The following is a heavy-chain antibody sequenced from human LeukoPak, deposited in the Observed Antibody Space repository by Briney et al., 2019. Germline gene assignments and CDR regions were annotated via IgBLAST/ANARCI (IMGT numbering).Heavy chain of an antibody. CDR3: AKESRTIAVAGADY. D-gene: IGHD6-19*01. CDR1: GFTFSSNA. J-gene: IGHJ4*02. CDR2: ISGGGGTT. V-gene: IGHV3-23*01. Sequence: PGGSLRLSCAASGFTFSSNAMSWVRQAPGKGLEWVTAISGGGGTTYYADSVKGRFTISRDNSKNMLYLQMNSLRAEDTAVYYCAKESRTIAVAGADYWGQGTLVTVSS.